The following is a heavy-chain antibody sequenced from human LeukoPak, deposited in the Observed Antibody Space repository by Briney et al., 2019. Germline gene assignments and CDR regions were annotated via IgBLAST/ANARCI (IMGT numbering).Heavy chain of an antibody. D-gene: IGHD3-9*01. CDR2: IIPIFGTA. CDR3: ARQRVLTGYSPGGQHYFDD. CDR1: GGSFSSYA. V-gene: IGHV1-69*05. Sequence: SVKVSCKASGGSFSSYAISWVRQAPGQGLEWMGGIIPIFGTANYAQKFQGRVTITTDECTSTAYMELSSLRPEETAVYYCARQRVLTGYSPGGQHYFDDWGQGTLVIVSS. J-gene: IGHJ4*02.